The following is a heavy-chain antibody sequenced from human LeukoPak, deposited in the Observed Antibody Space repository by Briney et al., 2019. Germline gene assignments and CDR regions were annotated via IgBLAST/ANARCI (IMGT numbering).Heavy chain of an antibody. CDR2: ISPSGGST. V-gene: IGHV1-2*02. CDR1: GYSFTGYY. D-gene: IGHD1-1*01. CDR3: NLERRYYYYMDV. Sequence: ASVKVSCKASGYSFTGYYLHWVRQAPGQGLEWMGIISPSGGSTSYAQKFQGRVTMTRDTSISTAYMELSRLRSDDTAVYYCNLERRYYYYMDVWGKGTTVTVSS. J-gene: IGHJ6*03.